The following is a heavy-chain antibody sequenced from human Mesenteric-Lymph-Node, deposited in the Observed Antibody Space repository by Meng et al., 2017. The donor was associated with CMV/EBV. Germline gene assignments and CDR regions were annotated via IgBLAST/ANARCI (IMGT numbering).Heavy chain of an antibody. CDR1: GGTFSTSP. D-gene: IGHD2-2*01. CDR2: IIPLLGIA. Sequence: SVKVSCKASGGTFSTSPITWVRLAPGQGLEWMGGIIPLLGIANYAQRFQGRVTINADKSTTTAYMELRSLRSEDTAVYYCAREREEDYCTTTNCSGGDDALDTWGQGTMVTVSS. J-gene: IGHJ3*02. V-gene: IGHV1-69*10. CDR3: AREREEDYCTTTNCSGGDDALDT.